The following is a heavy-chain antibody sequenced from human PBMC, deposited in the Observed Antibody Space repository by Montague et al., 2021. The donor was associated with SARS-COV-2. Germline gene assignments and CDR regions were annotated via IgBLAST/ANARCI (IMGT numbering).Heavy chain of an antibody. D-gene: IGHD1-14*01. CDR1: NVSINNYS. J-gene: IGHJ4*02. V-gene: IGHV4-59*01. CDR3: ETDDGPDRPDDFDY. CDR2: IYNCGST. Sequence: SETLSLTCTVSNVSINNYSCGWIRQPPGKGLEWIGHIYNCGSTDYNPSLRRRVTISMNTSRNQFSLKLKLVTTADTAIYYCETDDGPDRPDDFDYWGQGTLVTVSS.